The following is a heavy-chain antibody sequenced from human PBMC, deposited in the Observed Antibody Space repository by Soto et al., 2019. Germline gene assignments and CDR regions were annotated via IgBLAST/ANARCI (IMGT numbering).Heavy chain of an antibody. CDR1: GGSIVSSNW. D-gene: IGHD3-22*01. CDR3: ARSTSGSFYYTDY. Sequence: SETLSLTCSVSGGSIVSSNWWNWVRQPPGKGLEWIGEIYHSGITNYNPSLKSRVTISVDNSKNQFSLKLSSVTAADTAVYYCARSTSGSFYYTDYWGQGTLVTVSS. V-gene: IGHV4-4*02. CDR2: IYHSGIT. J-gene: IGHJ4*02.